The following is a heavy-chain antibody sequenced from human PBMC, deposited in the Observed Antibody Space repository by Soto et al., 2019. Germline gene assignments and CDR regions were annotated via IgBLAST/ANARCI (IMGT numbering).Heavy chain of an antibody. J-gene: IGHJ6*02. CDR2: ISAYNGNT. CDR3: ARVRGDIVVVPAATPYYYYGMDV. CDR1: GYTFTSYG. Sequence: ASVKVSCKASGYTFTSYGISWVRQAPGQGLEWMGWISAYNGNTNYAQKLQGRVPMTTDTSTSTAYMELRSLRSDVTAVYYCARVRGDIVVVPAATPYYYYGMDVWGQGTTVTVSS. D-gene: IGHD2-2*01. V-gene: IGHV1-18*01.